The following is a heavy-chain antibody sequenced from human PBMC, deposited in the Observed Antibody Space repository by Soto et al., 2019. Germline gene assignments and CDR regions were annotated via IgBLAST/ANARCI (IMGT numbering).Heavy chain of an antibody. D-gene: IGHD3-9*01. CDR1: TGYA. Sequence: VGSLRLSCTALTGYAMRWVRRGPGKGLEWISTISPTGNTHYADSVEGRFTISRDDSKNTFYLQMNNLRADDTGVYYCAKDPSTGHADLWGQGTLVTVSS. J-gene: IGHJ5*02. CDR2: ISPTGNT. V-gene: IGHV3-23*01. CDR3: AKDPSTGHADL.